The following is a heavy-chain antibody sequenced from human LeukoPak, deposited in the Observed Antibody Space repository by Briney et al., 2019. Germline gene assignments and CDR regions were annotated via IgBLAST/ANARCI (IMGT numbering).Heavy chain of an antibody. D-gene: IGHD2/OR15-2a*01. Sequence: GASVTVSCKAXGYTFTGYYIHWVRQAPGQGLEGMGWIHANTGGTNYAQKFQGRVTMTRDTSISTAYMDLSRLTSDDTAVYYCALLSVSMPDAYWGQGTLVTVSS. V-gene: IGHV1-2*02. CDR2: IHANTGGT. CDR3: ALLSVSMPDAY. CDR1: GYTFTGYY. J-gene: IGHJ4*02.